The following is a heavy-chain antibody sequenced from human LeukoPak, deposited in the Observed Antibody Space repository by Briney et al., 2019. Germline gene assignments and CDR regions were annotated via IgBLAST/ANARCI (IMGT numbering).Heavy chain of an antibody. CDR2: IYTSGST. V-gene: IGHV4-4*07. D-gene: IGHD3-10*01. J-gene: IGHJ4*02. Sequence: PSETLSLTCTVSGGSIRSYYWSWIRQPAGKGLEWIGRIYTSGSTNYSPSLKSRVTMSVDMSKNQFSLKLNSVTAADTAVYYCARRGLSSYFDYWGQGTLVTVSS. CDR3: ARRGLSSYFDY. CDR1: GGSIRSYY.